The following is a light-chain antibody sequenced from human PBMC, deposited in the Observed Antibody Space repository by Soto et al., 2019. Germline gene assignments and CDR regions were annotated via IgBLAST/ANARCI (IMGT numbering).Light chain of an antibody. J-gene: IGKJ4*01. CDR2: GAS. V-gene: IGKV3-20*01. CDR3: QQFGSSPLT. Sequence: EIVLTQSPGTLSLSPGERATLSCRASQSVSSNSLAWYQQIPGQAPRLLIYGASSRPTDIPDRFSGSGSGTDFTLTISRLEPEDFAVYYCQQFGSSPLTFGGGTKVEIK. CDR1: QSVSSNS.